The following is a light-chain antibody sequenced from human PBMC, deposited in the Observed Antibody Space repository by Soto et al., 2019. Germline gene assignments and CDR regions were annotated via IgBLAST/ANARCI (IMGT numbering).Light chain of an antibody. V-gene: IGKV3-15*01. CDR2: GAS. CDR3: QQYNNWPAI. Sequence: EIVYTQSPATLSLSPGERATLSCSASQRVSSSYLAWYQQKPGQAPRLLIYGASTRPTGIPARFSGSGSGTDFTLTISSLQSEDFAVYYCQQYNNWPAIFGQGTKVDIK. CDR1: QRVSSSY. J-gene: IGKJ1*01.